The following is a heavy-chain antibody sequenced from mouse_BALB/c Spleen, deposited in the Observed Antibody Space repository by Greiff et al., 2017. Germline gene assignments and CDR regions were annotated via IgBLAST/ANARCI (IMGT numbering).Heavy chain of an antibody. D-gene: IGHD2-2*01. CDR1: GFTFSSYT. V-gene: IGHV5-6-4*01. CDR2: ISSGGSYT. Sequence: EVHLVESGGGLVKPGGSLKLSCAASGFTFSSYTMSWVRQTPEKRLEWVATISSGGSYTYYPDSVKGRFTISRDNAKNTLYLQMSSLKSEDTAMYYCTRDEGYDETGFAYWGQGTLVTVSA. J-gene: IGHJ3*01. CDR3: TRDEGYDETGFAY.